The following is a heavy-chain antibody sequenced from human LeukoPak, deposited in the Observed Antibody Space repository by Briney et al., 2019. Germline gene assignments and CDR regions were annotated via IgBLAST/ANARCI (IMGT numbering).Heavy chain of an antibody. V-gene: IGHV3-21*01. CDR3: AREDSAAGNSDY. J-gene: IGHJ4*02. CDR2: ISSSSSYI. CDR1: GFTFSSYS. Sequence: GGSLRLSCAASGFTFSSYSMNWVSQAPGKGLEWVSSISSSSSYIYYADSVKGRITISRDNAKNSLYLQMNSLRAEDTAVYYCAREDSAAGNSDYWGQGTLVTVSS. D-gene: IGHD6-13*01.